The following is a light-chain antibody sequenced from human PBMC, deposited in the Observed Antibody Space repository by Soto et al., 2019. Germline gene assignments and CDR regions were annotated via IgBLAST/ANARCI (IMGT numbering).Light chain of an antibody. J-gene: IGKJ1*01. V-gene: IGKV1-5*01. CDR3: QQYRIYSGT. Sequence: DIQMTQSPSTLSASVGDRVTITCRASQSVSTWLAWYQQRPGKAPKLLISDASTLGSGVPSRFSGSGSGTEFTLTISSLQPDDFATYYCQQYRIYSGTFGQGTKVDIK. CDR1: QSVSTW. CDR2: DAS.